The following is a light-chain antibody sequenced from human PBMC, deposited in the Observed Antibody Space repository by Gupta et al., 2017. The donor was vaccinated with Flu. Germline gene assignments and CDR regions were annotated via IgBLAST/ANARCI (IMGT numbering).Light chain of an antibody. V-gene: IGLV3-21*02. CDR1: NIGSKS. Sequence: GGNNIGSKSVHWYQQKSGQAPVLVVHDDRDRPSGIPERFSGSNSGNTATLTISRVEAGDEADYYCQVWDSSSDHVLFGGGTKLTVL. J-gene: IGLJ2*01. CDR2: DDR. CDR3: QVWDSSSDHVL.